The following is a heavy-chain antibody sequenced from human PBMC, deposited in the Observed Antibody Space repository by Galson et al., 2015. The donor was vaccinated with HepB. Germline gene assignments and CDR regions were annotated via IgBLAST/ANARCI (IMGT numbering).Heavy chain of an antibody. Sequence: PALVKPTQTLTLTCTFSGFSLSTSGVGVGWIRQPPEKALEWLALIYWNDDKRYSPSLKSRLTITKDTSKNQVVLTMTNMDPVDTATYYCAHRQWGIFGVVKTNWFDPWGQGTLVTVSS. V-gene: IGHV2-5*01. J-gene: IGHJ5*02. CDR3: AHRQWGIFGVVKTNWFDP. D-gene: IGHD3-3*01. CDR2: IYWNDDK. CDR1: GFSLSTSGVG.